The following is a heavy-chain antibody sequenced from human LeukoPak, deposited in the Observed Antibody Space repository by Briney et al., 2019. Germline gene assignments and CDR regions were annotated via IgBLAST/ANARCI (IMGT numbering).Heavy chain of an antibody. CDR2: INHSGST. CDR3: ARFRWFGELSFDY. V-gene: IGHV4-34*01. CDR1: GGSFSGYY. Sequence: SETLSLTCAVYGGSFSGYYWSWIRQPPGKGLEWIGEINHSGSTNYNPSLKSRVTISLDTSKKQFSLKLSSVTAADMAVYFCARFRWFGELSFDYWGQGTLVTVSS. J-gene: IGHJ4*02. D-gene: IGHD3-10*01.